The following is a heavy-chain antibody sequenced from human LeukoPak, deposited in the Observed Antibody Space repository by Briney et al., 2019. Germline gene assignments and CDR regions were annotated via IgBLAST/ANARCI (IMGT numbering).Heavy chain of an antibody. CDR1: GFTFSSYG. D-gene: IGHD3-22*01. CDR2: ISYDGNNE. J-gene: IGHJ4*02. V-gene: IGHV3-30*18. Sequence: GGSLRLSCAASGFTFSSYGMHWVRQAPGKGLEWVAVISYDGNNEYYADSVKGRFTISRDNSKNAPSLHMNSLRTEDTAVYYCAKVSGDGWTALFLHFDYWGQGTLVTVSS. CDR3: AKVSGDGWTALFLHFDY.